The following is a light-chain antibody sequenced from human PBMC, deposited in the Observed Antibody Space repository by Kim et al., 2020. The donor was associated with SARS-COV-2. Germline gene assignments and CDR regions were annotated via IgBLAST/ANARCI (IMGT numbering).Light chain of an antibody. CDR3: NSRDSSGNPRWV. J-gene: IGLJ3*02. V-gene: IGLV3-19*01. Sequence: SSELTQDPAVSVALGQTVRITCQGDSLRSYYASWYQQKPGQAPVLVIYGKNNRPSGIPDRFSGSSSGNTASLTITGAQAEDEADYYCNSRDSSGNPRWVFGRGTHLTVL. CDR2: GKN. CDR1: SLRSYY.